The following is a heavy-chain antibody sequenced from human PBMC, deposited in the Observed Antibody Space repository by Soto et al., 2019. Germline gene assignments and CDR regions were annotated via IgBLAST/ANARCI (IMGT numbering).Heavy chain of an antibody. J-gene: IGHJ5*02. Sequence: PGGSLRLSCAASGFTFSSYAMSWVRQAPGKGLEWVSAISGSGGSTYYADSVKGRFTISRDNSKNTLYLQMNSLRAEDTAVYYCAKDYYDSSGSFVYNWFDPWGQGTPVTVSS. V-gene: IGHV3-23*01. D-gene: IGHD3-22*01. CDR2: ISGSGGST. CDR3: AKDYYDSSGSFVYNWFDP. CDR1: GFTFSSYA.